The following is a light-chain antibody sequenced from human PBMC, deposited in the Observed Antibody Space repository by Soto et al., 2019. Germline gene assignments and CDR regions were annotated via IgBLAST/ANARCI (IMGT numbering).Light chain of an antibody. V-gene: IGLV1-44*01. CDR1: TSNIGSNT. J-gene: IGLJ3*02. CDR2: NNN. CDR3: AAWDDSLMGLV. Sequence: SVLTQPPSTSGTPGQRVTISCSGTTSNIGSNTVNWYQQLPGTAPKLLIYNNNQRPSGVPDRLSGSKSGTSASLAISGLQSEDEALYYCAAWDDSLMGLVFGGGTKLTVL.